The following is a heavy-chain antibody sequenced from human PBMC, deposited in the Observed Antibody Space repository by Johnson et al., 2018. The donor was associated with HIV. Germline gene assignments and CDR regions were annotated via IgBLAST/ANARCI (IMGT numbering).Heavy chain of an antibody. J-gene: IGHJ3*02. CDR2: ISGSGGST. CDR1: GFTFDDYG. Sequence: VQLVESGGGVVRPGGSLRLSCAASGFTFDDYGMSWVRQAPGKGLEWVSAISGSGGSTYYADSVKGRFTISRDNSKNTLYLQMNSLRAEDTAVYYCAKDLYSSGWSDAFDIWGQGTMVTVSS. V-gene: IGHV3-23*04. D-gene: IGHD6-19*01. CDR3: AKDLYSSGWSDAFDI.